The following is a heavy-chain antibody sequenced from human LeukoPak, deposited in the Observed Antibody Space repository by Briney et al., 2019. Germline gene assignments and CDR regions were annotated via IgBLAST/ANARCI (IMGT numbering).Heavy chain of an antibody. CDR3: AKGGYSGYSYYYGMDV. Sequence: GGSLRLSCAASGFTFSSYAMHWVRQAPGKGLEWVAVISYDGSNKYYADSVKGRFTISRDNAKNSLYLQMNSLRAEDTALYYCAKGGYSGYSYYYGMDVWGQGTTVTVSS. D-gene: IGHD5-12*01. V-gene: IGHV3-30-3*01. CDR1: GFTFSSYA. CDR2: ISYDGSNK. J-gene: IGHJ6*02.